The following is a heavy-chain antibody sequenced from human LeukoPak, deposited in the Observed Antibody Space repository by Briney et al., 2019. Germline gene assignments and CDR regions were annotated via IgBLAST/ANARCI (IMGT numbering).Heavy chain of an antibody. J-gene: IGHJ4*02. Sequence: GGSLRLSCAASGFTFSNYAMSWVRQAPGKGLEWVSAISGSSGSTYYADALKGRFTISRDNSKNMVYLQMNSLRADDTAVYYCAKSVVVITFRFDDWGQGALVTVSS. CDR3: AKSVVVITFRFDD. CDR1: GFTFSNYA. D-gene: IGHD2-15*01. CDR2: ISGSSGST. V-gene: IGHV3-23*01.